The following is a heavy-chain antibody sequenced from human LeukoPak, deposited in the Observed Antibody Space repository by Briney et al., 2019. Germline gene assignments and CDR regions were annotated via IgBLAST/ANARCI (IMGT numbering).Heavy chain of an antibody. Sequence: SETLSLTCTVSGGSISSYSWSWIRQPPGKGLECIGYIYYSGSTNYNPSLKSRLTISVDTSKNQFSLELSSVTAADTAVYYCARRDNSGWNYFDFWGQGILVTVSS. D-gene: IGHD6-19*01. CDR3: ARRDNSGWNYFDF. CDR2: IYYSGST. CDR1: GGSISSYS. J-gene: IGHJ4*02. V-gene: IGHV4-59*08.